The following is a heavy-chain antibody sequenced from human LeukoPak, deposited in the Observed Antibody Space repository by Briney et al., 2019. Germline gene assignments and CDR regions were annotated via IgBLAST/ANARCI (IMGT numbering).Heavy chain of an antibody. V-gene: IGHV3-23*01. J-gene: IGHJ4*02. CDR3: ARARPSMWIDY. Sequence: GGSLRLSCAASGFTFSSHGMSWVRQAPGKGLEWVSTISGSGDNTYYADSVKGRFTISRDNSKNTLYLQMNSLRPEDTAVYYCARARPSMWIDYWGQGTLVTVSS. D-gene: IGHD5-12*01. CDR1: GFTFSSHG. CDR2: ISGSGDNT.